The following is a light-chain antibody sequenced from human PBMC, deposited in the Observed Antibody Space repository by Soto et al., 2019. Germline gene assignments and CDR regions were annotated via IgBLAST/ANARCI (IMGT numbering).Light chain of an antibody. CDR3: QQRSNWPPRALT. Sequence: EIVLTQSPATLSLSPGERATLSCRASQSVSSHLAWYQQKPGQAPRLLIYDASNRATGIPARFSGSGSGTDFTLTISSLEPEDFAVYYCQQRSNWPPRALTFGGGTKVDIK. CDR1: QSVSSH. J-gene: IGKJ4*01. V-gene: IGKV3-11*01. CDR2: DAS.